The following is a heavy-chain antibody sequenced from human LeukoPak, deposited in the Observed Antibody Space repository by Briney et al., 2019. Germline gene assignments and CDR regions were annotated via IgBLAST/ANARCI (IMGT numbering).Heavy chain of an antibody. J-gene: IGHJ6*03. CDR1: GYTFTSYD. Sequence: ASVKVSCKASGYTFTSYDINWVRQATGQGLEWMGWMNPNSGNTGYAQKFQGRVTMTRNTSISTAYMELSSLRSEDTAVYYCARGHSSYYDFWSGPGGGYMDVWGKGTTVTVSS. CDR2: MNPNSGNT. V-gene: IGHV1-8*01. D-gene: IGHD3-3*01. CDR3: ARGHSSYYDFWSGPGGGYMDV.